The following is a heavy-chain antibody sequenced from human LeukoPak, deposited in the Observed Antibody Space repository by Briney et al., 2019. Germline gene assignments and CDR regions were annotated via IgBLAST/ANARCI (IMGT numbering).Heavy chain of an antibody. J-gene: IGHJ2*01. CDR1: GFTFSSYA. CDR3: AKDGGDYDWYFDL. V-gene: IGHV3-43D*03. CDR2: ISWDGGST. Sequence: PGGSLRLSCAASGFTFSSYAMHWVRQAPGKGLEWVSLISWDGGSTYYADSVKGRFTISRDNSKNSLYLQMNSLRAEDTALYYCAKDGGDYDWYFDLWGRGTLVTVSS. D-gene: IGHD4-17*01.